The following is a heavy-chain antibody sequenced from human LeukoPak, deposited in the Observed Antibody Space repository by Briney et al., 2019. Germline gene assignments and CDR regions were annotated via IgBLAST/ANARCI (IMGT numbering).Heavy chain of an antibody. CDR3: ASQGFSSWYPNWFDP. CDR2: INAGNGNT. J-gene: IGHJ5*02. V-gene: IGHV1-3*01. D-gene: IGHD6-13*01. CDR1: GYTFTSYA. Sequence: GASVKVSCKASGYTFTSYAMHWVRQAPGQRLEWMGWINAGNGNTKYSQKFQGRVTITRDTSASTAYMELSSLRSEDTAVYYCASQGFSSWYPNWFDPWGQGTLVTVSS.